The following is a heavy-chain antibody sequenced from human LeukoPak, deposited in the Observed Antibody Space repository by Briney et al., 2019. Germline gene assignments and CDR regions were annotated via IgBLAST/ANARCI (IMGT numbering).Heavy chain of an antibody. CDR3: AKVYRYYDSSCQH. CDR2: ISGDGRST. V-gene: IGHV3-43*02. CDR1: GFTFYDYV. J-gene: IGHJ1*01. D-gene: IGHD3-22*01. Sequence: PGGSLRLSCAPSGFTFYDYVMHWVRQALGKGLEWVSLISGDGRSTYFADSVKGRFTISRDNSKNSLYLQMNSLRTEDTALYYCAKVYRYYDSSCQHWGQGTLVTVSS.